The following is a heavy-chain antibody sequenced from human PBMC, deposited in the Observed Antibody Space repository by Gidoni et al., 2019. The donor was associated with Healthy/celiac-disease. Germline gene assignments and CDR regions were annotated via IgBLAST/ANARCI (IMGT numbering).Heavy chain of an antibody. V-gene: IGHV3-30-3*01. CDR2: ISYDGSNK. CDR1: GFTFSSYA. Sequence: QVQLVESGGGVFQPGRSLRLSCAASGFTFSSYAMHWVRQAPGKGLEWVAVISYDGSNKYYADSVKGRFTISRDNSKNTLYLQMNSLRAEDTAVYYCARESLQYSGAFDIWGQGTMVTVSS. D-gene: IGHD4-4*01. CDR3: ARESLQYSGAFDI. J-gene: IGHJ3*02.